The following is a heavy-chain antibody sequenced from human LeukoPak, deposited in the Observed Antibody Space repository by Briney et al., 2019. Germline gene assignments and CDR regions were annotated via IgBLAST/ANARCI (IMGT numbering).Heavy chain of an antibody. Sequence: ASVTVSCTASGYTFTNYDMHWVRQAPGQRLEWLGWINTGNGNTRYSQNFQGRVTLTRDTSASTAYMELNSLTFEDTAMYYCAKDRGLLADYWGQGTLVTVSS. CDR1: GYTFTNYD. J-gene: IGHJ4*02. CDR2: INTGNGNT. V-gene: IGHV1-3*04. D-gene: IGHD3-10*01. CDR3: AKDRGLLADY.